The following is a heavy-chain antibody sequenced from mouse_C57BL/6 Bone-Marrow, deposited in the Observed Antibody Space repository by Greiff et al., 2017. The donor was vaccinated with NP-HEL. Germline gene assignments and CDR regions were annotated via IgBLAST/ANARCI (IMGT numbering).Heavy chain of an antibody. J-gene: IGHJ4*01. Sequence: VQLQQSGAELARPGASVKLSCKASGYTFTSYGISWVKQRTGQGLEWIGESYPRSGNTYYNEKFKGKATLTADKSSSTAYMELRSLTSEDSAVYFCARSSGYDGYYYAMDYWGQGTSVTVSS. CDR2: SYPRSGNT. CDR1: GYTFTSYG. D-gene: IGHD2-2*01. CDR3: ARSSGYDGYYYAMDY. V-gene: IGHV1-81*01.